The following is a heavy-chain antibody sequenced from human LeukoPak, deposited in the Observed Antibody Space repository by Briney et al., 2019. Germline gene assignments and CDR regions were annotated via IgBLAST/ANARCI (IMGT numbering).Heavy chain of an antibody. V-gene: IGHV1-24*01. Sequence: ASVKVSCKVSGYTLTELSMHWVRQAPGKGLEWMGGFDPEDGETIYAQKFQGRVTMTEDTSTDTAYMELSSLRSEDTAVYYCATAGVATIGSFYMDVWGKGTTVTVSS. D-gene: IGHD5-12*01. CDR3: ATAGVATIGSFYMDV. CDR2: FDPEDGET. J-gene: IGHJ6*03. CDR1: GYTLTELS.